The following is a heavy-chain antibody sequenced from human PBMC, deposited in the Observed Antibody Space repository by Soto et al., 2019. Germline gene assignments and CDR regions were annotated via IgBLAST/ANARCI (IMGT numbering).Heavy chain of an antibody. D-gene: IGHD2-15*01. CDR2: ISGSGGST. CDR1: GFTFSSYA. CDR3: AKRGYCSGGSCSRSGGVLGGMDV. V-gene: IGHV3-23*01. J-gene: IGHJ6*02. Sequence: GGSLRLSCAASGFTFSSYAMSWVRQAPGKGLEWVSAISGSGGSTYYADSVKGRFTISRDNSKNTLYLQMNSLRAEDTAVYYCAKRGYCSGGSCSRSGGVLGGMDVWGQGTTVTVSS.